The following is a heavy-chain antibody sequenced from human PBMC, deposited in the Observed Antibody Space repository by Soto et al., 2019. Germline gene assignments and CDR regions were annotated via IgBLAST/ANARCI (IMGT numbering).Heavy chain of an antibody. D-gene: IGHD2-15*01. Sequence: XEALRLSCAASGFTFVNYWMTWVRQAPGKGLEWVANIKEDGSEKHYVDSVKGRFTISRDNAKNSLYLQMNSLRVEDTAVYFCSRDVVVGAKALNYWGQGALVTVSS. V-gene: IGHV3-7*01. CDR3: SRDVVVGAKALNY. CDR2: IKEDGSEK. J-gene: IGHJ4*02. CDR1: GFTFVNYW.